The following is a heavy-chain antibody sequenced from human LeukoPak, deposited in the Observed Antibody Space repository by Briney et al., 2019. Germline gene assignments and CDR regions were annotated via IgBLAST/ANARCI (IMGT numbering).Heavy chain of an antibody. CDR1: GFTFSSYE. J-gene: IGHJ4*02. CDR2: INHSGST. CDR3: ARGRPPLY. V-gene: IGHV4-34*01. Sequence: GSLRLSCAASGFTFSSYEMNWIRQPPGKGLEWIGEINHSGSTNYNPSLKSRVTISVDTSKNQFSLKLSSVTAADTAVYYCARGRPPLYWGQGTLVTVSS.